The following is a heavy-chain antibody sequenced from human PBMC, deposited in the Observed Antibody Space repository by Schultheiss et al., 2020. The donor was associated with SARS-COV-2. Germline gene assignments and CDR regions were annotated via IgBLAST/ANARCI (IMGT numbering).Heavy chain of an antibody. CDR3: ARDQAPSGGSYWGSGRGMDV. CDR2: INSDGSST. J-gene: IGHJ6*02. CDR1: GFTFTNHA. V-gene: IGHV3-74*01. D-gene: IGHD1-26*01. Sequence: GGSLRLSCAASGFTFTNHAMLWVRQAPGKGLVWVSRINSDGSSTSYADSVKGRFTISRDNAKNTLYLQMNSLRAEDTAVYYCARDQAPSGGSYWGSGRGMDVWGQGTTVTVSS.